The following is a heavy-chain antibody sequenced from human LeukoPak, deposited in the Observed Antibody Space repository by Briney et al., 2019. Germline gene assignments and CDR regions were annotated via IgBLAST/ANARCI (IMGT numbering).Heavy chain of an antibody. J-gene: IGHJ3*02. Sequence: SETLSLTCAVYGGSFSDYYWTWIRQPPGKGLEWIGEINHSGSPNNNPSLKSRVSISFDTSKNQFSLKLSSVTAADTAVYYCARDDPLGADIWGQGTMVTVSS. CDR2: INHSGSP. D-gene: IGHD1-1*01. CDR3: ARDDPLGADI. V-gene: IGHV4-34*01. CDR1: GGSFSDYY.